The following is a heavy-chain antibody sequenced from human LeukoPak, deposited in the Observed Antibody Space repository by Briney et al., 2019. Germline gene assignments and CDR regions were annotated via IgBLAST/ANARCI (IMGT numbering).Heavy chain of an antibody. Sequence: ASVKVSCKASGYTFTNYAVHWVRQAPGQRLEWMGWINAGNGNTKYSQKFQGRVTITRDTSASTAYMELNSLRSEDSAVYYCARAVNSPHFDSWGQGTLVTVSS. D-gene: IGHD4-11*01. V-gene: IGHV1-3*01. CDR3: ARAVNSPHFDS. J-gene: IGHJ4*02. CDR2: INAGNGNT. CDR1: GYTFTNYA.